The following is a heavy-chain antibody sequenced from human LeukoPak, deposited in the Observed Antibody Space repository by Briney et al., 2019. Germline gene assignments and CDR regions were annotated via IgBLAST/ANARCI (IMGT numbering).Heavy chain of an antibody. CDR3: ATRSTGVAATFDC. D-gene: IGHD2-15*01. CDR2: IYYSGNS. Sequence: SETLSLTCTASGVSLSSYFWSWIRQPPGQGLEWIGYIYYSGNSNYNPSLKSRVTISADTSKNEFSLKLSSVTAADTAIYYCATRSTGVAATFDCWGQGALVTVSS. J-gene: IGHJ4*02. V-gene: IGHV4-59*01. CDR1: GVSLSSYF.